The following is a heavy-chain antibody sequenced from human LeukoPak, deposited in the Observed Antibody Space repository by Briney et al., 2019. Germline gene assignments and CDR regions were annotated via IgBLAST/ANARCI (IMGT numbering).Heavy chain of an antibody. V-gene: IGHV3-30-3*01. CDR3: ARERYYYDSSGYFDY. Sequence: GGSLRLSCAASGFTFSNAWMSWVRQAPGKGLEWVAVISYDGSNKYYADSVKGRFTISRDNSKNTLYLQMNSLRAEDTAVYYCARERYYYDSSGYFDYWGQGTLVTVSS. D-gene: IGHD3-22*01. J-gene: IGHJ4*02. CDR2: ISYDGSNK. CDR1: GFTFSNAW.